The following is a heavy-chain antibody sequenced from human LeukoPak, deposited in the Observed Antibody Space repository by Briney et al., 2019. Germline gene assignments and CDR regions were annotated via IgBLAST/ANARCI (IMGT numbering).Heavy chain of an antibody. D-gene: IGHD3-16*02. CDR2: ISAYNGNT. J-gene: IGHJ4*02. Sequence: ASVKVSCKASGYTFTGYYMHWVRQAPGQGLEWMGWISAYNGNTNYAQKLQGRVTVTTDTSTSTAYMELRSLRSDDTAVYYCARAGSLIMITFGGVIVEYYFDYWGQGTLVTVSS. V-gene: IGHV1-18*04. CDR3: ARAGSLIMITFGGVIVEYYFDY. CDR1: GYTFTGYY.